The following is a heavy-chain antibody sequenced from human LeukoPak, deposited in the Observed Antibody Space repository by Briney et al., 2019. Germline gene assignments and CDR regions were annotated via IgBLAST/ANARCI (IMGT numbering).Heavy chain of an antibody. CDR3: ATGTLLIYSSGWYYFDY. V-gene: IGHV1-46*01. Sequence: ASVKVSCKASGYTFTSYYMHWVRQAPGQGLEWMGIINPSGGSTSYARKFQGRVTMTEDTSTDTAYMELSSLRSEDTAVYYCATGTLLIYSSGWYYFDYWGQGTLVTASS. CDR1: GYTFTSYY. CDR2: INPSGGST. J-gene: IGHJ4*02. D-gene: IGHD6-19*01.